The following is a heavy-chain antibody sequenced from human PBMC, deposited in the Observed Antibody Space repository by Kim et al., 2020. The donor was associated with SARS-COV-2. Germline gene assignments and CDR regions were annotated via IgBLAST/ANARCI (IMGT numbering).Heavy chain of an antibody. D-gene: IGHD3-22*01. J-gene: IGHJ4*02. CDR1: GYTFTSYA. CDR2: INAGNGNT. Sequence: ASVKVSCKASGYTFTSYAIHWVRQAPGQRLEWMGWINAGNGNTKYSQKFQGRVTITRDTSASTAYMELSSLRSEDTAVYYCARDYYDSSGYSTGDQPGGYWGQGTLVTVSS. V-gene: IGHV1-3*01. CDR3: ARDYYDSSGYSTGDQPGGY.